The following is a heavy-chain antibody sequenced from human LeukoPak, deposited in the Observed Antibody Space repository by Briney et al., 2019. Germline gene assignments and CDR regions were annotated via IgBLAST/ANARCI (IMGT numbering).Heavy chain of an antibody. Sequence: GGSLRLSCAASGFTFSSYAMSWVRQAPGKGLEWVPAISGSGGSTYYADSVKGRFTISRDNSKNTLYLQMNSLRAEDTAVYYCAKDFDGLLWFGELSLDYWGQGTLVTVSS. J-gene: IGHJ4*02. CDR2: ISGSGGST. D-gene: IGHD3-10*01. CDR3: AKDFDGLLWFGELSLDY. CDR1: GFTFSSYA. V-gene: IGHV3-23*01.